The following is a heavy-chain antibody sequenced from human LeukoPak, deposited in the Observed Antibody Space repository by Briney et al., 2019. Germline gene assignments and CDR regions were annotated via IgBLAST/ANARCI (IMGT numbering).Heavy chain of an antibody. V-gene: IGHV3-30*02. CDR2: IRYDGSNK. Sequence: GGSLRLSCAASGFTFSSYGMHWVRQAPGKGLEWVAFIRYDGSNKYYADSVKGRFTISRDNSKNTLYLQMNSLRAEDTAVYYCAKDLTIAAVGSDYWGQGTLVTVSS. D-gene: IGHD6-13*01. CDR1: GFTFSSYG. CDR3: AKDLTIAAVGSDY. J-gene: IGHJ4*02.